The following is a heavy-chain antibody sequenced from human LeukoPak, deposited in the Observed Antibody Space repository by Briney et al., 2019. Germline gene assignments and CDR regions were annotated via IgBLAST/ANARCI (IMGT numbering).Heavy chain of an antibody. CDR3: AREIVVVPAARDHYYYYGMDV. J-gene: IGHJ6*02. D-gene: IGHD2-2*01. V-gene: IGHV1-46*01. Sequence: ASVKVSCKASGGTFSSYAISWVRQAPGQGLEWMGIINPSGGSTSYAQKFQGRVTMTRDTSTSTVYMELSSLRSEDTAVYYCAREIVVVPAARDHYYYYGMDVWGQGTTVTVSS. CDR2: INPSGGST. CDR1: GGTFSSYA.